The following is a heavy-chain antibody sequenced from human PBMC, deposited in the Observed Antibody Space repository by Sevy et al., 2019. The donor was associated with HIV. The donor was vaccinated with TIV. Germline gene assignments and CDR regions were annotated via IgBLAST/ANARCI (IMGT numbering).Heavy chain of an antibody. CDR3: ARGFITTVRGATLDY. CDR1: GFTFSSYA. J-gene: IGHJ4*02. V-gene: IGHV3-30-3*01. Sequence: GGSLRLSCAASGFTFSSYAMNWVRQAPGMGLEWVAVISYDGSNKYYADSVKGRFTISRDNSKNTLYLQMNSLRAEDTAVYYCARGFITTVRGATLDYWGQGTLVTVSS. CDR2: ISYDGSNK. D-gene: IGHD3-10*01.